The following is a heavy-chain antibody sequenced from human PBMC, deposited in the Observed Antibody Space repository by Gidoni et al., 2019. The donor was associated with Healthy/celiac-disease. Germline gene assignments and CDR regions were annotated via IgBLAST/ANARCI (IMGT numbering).Heavy chain of an antibody. D-gene: IGHD2-15*01. CDR2: ISSSGSTI. CDR3: ARDIVVVVAAYNWFDP. Sequence: QVQLVESGGGLVKPGGSLRLSGAASGFTFSDYYMSWIRQAPGKGLEWVSYISSSGSTIYYADSVKGRFTISRDNAKNSLYLQMNSLRAEDTAVYYCARDIVVVVAAYNWFDPWGQGTLVTVSS. J-gene: IGHJ5*02. V-gene: IGHV3-11*01. CDR1: GFTFSDYY.